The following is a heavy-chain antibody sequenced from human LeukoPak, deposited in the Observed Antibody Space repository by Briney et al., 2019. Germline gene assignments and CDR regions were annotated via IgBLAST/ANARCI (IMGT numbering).Heavy chain of an antibody. CDR1: GYTLTELS. V-gene: IGHV1-24*01. J-gene: IGHJ6*02. CDR3: ATDSKQVLWFGELSYGMAV. Sequence: ASVKVSCKVSGYTLTELSMHWVRQAPGKGLEWMGGFDPEDGETIYAQKFQGRVTMTEDTSTDTAYMELSSLRSEDTAVYYCATDSKQVLWFGELSYGMAVWGQGTTVTVSS. CDR2: FDPEDGET. D-gene: IGHD3-10*01.